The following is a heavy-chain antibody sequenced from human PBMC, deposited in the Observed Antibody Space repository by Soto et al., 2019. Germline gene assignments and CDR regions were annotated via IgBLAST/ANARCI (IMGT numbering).Heavy chain of an antibody. Sequence: LRLSCAASGFTFSSYAMSWVRQAPGKGLEWVSAISGSGGSTYYADSVKGRFTISRDNSKNTLYLQMNSLRAEDTAVYYCAKVGIAAAGTYYYYGMDVWGQGTTVTVSS. CDR3: AKVGIAAAGTYYYYGMDV. CDR2: ISGSGGST. D-gene: IGHD6-13*01. CDR1: GFTFSSYA. J-gene: IGHJ6*02. V-gene: IGHV3-23*01.